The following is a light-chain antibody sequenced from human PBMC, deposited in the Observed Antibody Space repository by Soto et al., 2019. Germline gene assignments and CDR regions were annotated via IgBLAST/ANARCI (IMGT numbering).Light chain of an antibody. Sequence: EIVMTHSPSTLSLSPVERATVSCSASQTVNSNLAWYQKKPGQAPRLLIYGASTRAPGIPARFSGSGSGTEFTLTISSLQSEDFAVYYCQQYNNWPPLTFGGGTKVDIK. J-gene: IGKJ4*01. CDR2: GAS. CDR1: QTVNSN. CDR3: QQYNNWPPLT. V-gene: IGKV3D-15*01.